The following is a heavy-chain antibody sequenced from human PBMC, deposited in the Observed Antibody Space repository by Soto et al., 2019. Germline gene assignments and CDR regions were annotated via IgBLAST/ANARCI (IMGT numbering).Heavy chain of an antibody. J-gene: IGHJ6*03. CDR3: ASLKLSSSSHYYYYYMDV. CDR1: VRSISIYY. CDR2: IYYSGST. V-gene: IGHV4-59*08. D-gene: IGHD6-13*01. Sequence: PSETLSLTCTVSVRSISIYYLSWIRPPQRKGLEWIGYIYYSGSTNYNPSLKSRVTISVDTSKNQFSLKLSSVTAADTAVYYCASLKLSSSSHYYYYYMDVWGKGTTVTVSS.